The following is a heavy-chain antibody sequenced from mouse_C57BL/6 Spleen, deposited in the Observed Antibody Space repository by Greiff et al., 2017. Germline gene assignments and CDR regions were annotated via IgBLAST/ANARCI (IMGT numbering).Heavy chain of an antibody. CDR3: ARGGWDGDYFDY. V-gene: IGHV1-53*01. D-gene: IGHD4-1*01. Sequence: QVHVKQPGTELVKPGASVKLSCKASGYTFTSYWMHWVKQRPGQGLEWIGNINPSNGGTNYNEKFKSKATLTVDKSSSTAYMQLSSLTSEDSAVYYCARGGWDGDYFDYWGQGTTLTVSS. J-gene: IGHJ2*01. CDR1: GYTFTSYW. CDR2: INPSNGGT.